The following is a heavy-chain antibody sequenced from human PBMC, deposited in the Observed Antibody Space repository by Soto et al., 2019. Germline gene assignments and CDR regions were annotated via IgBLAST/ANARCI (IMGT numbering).Heavy chain of an antibody. J-gene: IGHJ4*02. Sequence: PGGSLRLSCAASGFTFSSYAMSWVRQAPGKGLEWVSAISGSGGSTYYADSVKGRFTISRDNSKNTLYLQMNSLRAEDTAVYYCANPFYDYYDSSGYYYYYPFDYWGQGTLVTVSS. D-gene: IGHD3-22*01. CDR3: ANPFYDYYDSSGYYYYYPFDY. CDR2: ISGSGGST. CDR1: GFTFSSYA. V-gene: IGHV3-23*01.